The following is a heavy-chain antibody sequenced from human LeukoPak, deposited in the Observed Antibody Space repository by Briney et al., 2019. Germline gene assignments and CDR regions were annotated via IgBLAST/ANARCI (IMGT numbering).Heavy chain of an antibody. V-gene: IGHV1-69*05. CDR3: ARDDNYYYYGMDV. D-gene: IGHD3-9*01. CDR2: IIPIFGTA. J-gene: IGHJ6*02. CDR1: GGTFSSYA. Sequence: ASVKVSCKASGGTFSSYAISWVRQAPGQGLEWMGGIIPIFGTANYAQKFQGRVTITRDTSASTAYMELSSLRSEDTAVYYCARDDNYYYYGMDVWGQGTTVTVSS.